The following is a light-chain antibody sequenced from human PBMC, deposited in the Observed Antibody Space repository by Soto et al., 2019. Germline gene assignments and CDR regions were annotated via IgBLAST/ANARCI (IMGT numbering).Light chain of an antibody. CDR2: DTS. V-gene: IGKV3-11*01. Sequence: EIVLTQSPATLSLSPGERATLSCRVSQSVNNYLAWYQQKPGQAPRLLIYDTSNRATGIPARFSGSGSGTDFTLTISSLEPEDFAVYYCQHRSDWLFGPGTKVDVK. J-gene: IGKJ3*01. CDR3: QHRSDWL. CDR1: QSVNNY.